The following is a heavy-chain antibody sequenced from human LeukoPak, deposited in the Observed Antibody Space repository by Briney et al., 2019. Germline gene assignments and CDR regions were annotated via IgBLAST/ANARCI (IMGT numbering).Heavy chain of an antibody. CDR2: ISSSSSTI. CDR1: GFTFSSYS. CDR3: AKVSGGGLYYDGMDV. D-gene: IGHD1-14*01. Sequence: GGSLRLSCAASGFTFSSYSMNWVRQAPGKGLEWVSYISSSSSTICYADSVKGRFTISRDSSKNTLYLQMNSLRAEDTAVYYCAKVSGGGLYYDGMDVWGQGTTVTVSS. J-gene: IGHJ6*02. V-gene: IGHV3-48*01.